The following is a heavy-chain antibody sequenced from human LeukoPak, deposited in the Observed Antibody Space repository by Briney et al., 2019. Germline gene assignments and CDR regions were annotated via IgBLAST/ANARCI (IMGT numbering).Heavy chain of an antibody. CDR3: AKEGGPAGYYYDSSGYPKWFDP. J-gene: IGHJ5*02. V-gene: IGHV3-23*01. CDR2: ISGSGGST. D-gene: IGHD3-22*01. CDR1: GFTFSSYA. Sequence: GGSLRLSCAASGFTFSSYAMSWVRQAPGKGLEWVAAISGSGGSTYYADSVKGRFTISRDNSKNTLYLQMNSLRAEDTAVYYCAKEGGPAGYYYDSSGYPKWFDPWGQGTLVTVSS.